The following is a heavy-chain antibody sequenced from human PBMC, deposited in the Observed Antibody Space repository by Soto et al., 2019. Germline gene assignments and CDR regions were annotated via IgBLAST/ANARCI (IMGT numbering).Heavy chain of an antibody. CDR2: MNPNSGNT. CDR1: GYTFTSYD. Sequence: ASVKVSCKASGYTFTSYDINWVRQATGQGLEWMGWMNPNSGNTGYAQKFQGRVTMTRNTSISTAYMELSSLRSEDTAVYYCARLGDTAMARQPYYYYYGMDVRGQGTTVTVSS. D-gene: IGHD5-18*01. V-gene: IGHV1-8*01. J-gene: IGHJ6*02. CDR3: ARLGDTAMARQPYYYYYGMDV.